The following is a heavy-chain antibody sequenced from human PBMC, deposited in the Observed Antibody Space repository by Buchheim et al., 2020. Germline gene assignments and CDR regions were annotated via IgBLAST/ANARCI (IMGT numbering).Heavy chain of an antibody. J-gene: IGHJ6*02. V-gene: IGHV3-23*01. Sequence: EVQLLESGGGLVQPGGSLRLSRAASGFTFSSYAMNWVRQAPGKGLEWVSTIRGSGSNTYYTDSVKGRFTLSRDNSKNTLYLQMNSLRAEDSAVYYCAKDLLGDYYYGMDAWGQGTT. CDR2: IRGSGSNT. CDR1: GFTFSSYA. D-gene: IGHD1-26*01. CDR3: AKDLLGDYYYGMDA.